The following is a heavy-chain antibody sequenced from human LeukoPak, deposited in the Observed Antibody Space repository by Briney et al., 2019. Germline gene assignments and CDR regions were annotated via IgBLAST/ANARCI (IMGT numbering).Heavy chain of an antibody. D-gene: IGHD3-3*01. CDR3: AKEPIFDY. J-gene: IGHJ4*02. V-gene: IGHV3-9*01. Sequence: GGSLRLSCAASGFTFDDYAMHWVRQAPGKGLEWVSGISWNSGSIGYADSVKGRFTISRDNSKNTLYLQMNSLRAEDTAVYYCAKEPIFDYWGQGTLVTVSS. CDR1: GFTFDDYA. CDR2: ISWNSGSI.